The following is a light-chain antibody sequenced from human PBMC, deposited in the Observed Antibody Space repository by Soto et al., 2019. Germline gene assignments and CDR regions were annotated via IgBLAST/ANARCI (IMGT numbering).Light chain of an antibody. J-gene: IGLJ2*01. Sequence: QSALTQPASVSGSPGQSITMSCTGTSSDVGGYNYVSWYQQHPGKAPKLMIYDVSNRPSGVSNRFSGSKSGNTASLTISGLQAEDEADYYCRSYTTSSTRVFGGGTKVTVL. CDR3: RSYTTSSTRV. CDR1: SSDVGGYNY. CDR2: DVS. V-gene: IGLV2-14*01.